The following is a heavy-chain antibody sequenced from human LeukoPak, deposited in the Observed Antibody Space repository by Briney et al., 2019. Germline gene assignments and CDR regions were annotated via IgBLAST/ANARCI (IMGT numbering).Heavy chain of an antibody. CDR3: ARDYYGSGSYYNGYWFDP. D-gene: IGHD3-10*01. J-gene: IGHJ5*02. CDR2: ISAYNGNT. CDR1: GYTFTIYG. Sequence: GASVKVSCKASGYTFTIYGISWVRQVPGQGLEWMGWISAYNGNTNYAQKLQGRVTMTTDTSTSTAYMELRSLRSDDTAVYYCARDYYGSGSYYNGYWFDPWGQGTLVTVSS. V-gene: IGHV1-18*01.